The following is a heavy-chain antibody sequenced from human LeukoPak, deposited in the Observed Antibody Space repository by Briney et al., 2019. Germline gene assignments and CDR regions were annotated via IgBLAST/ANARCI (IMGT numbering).Heavy chain of an antibody. V-gene: IGHV4-34*01. Sequence: GSLRLSCAASGFTFSSYAMSWIRQPPGKGLEWIGEINHSGSTNYNPSLKSRVTISVDTSKNQFSLKLSSVTAADTAVYYCARGSSPYHYDSSGYYYIYFDYWGQGTLVTVSS. CDR2: INHSGST. D-gene: IGHD3-22*01. CDR1: GFTFSSYA. J-gene: IGHJ4*02. CDR3: ARGSSPYHYDSSGYYYIYFDY.